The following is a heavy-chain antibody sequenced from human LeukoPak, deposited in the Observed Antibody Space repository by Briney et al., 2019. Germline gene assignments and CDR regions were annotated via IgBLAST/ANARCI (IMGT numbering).Heavy chain of an antibody. CDR2: IWYDGSNK. V-gene: IGHV3-33*01. CDR3: VMFGSYYYGMDV. CDR1: GFTFSSYG. J-gene: IGHJ6*02. D-gene: IGHD3-10*02. Sequence: GRSLRLSCAASGFTFSSYGMHWVRQAPGKGLEWVAVIWYDGSNKYYADSVKGRFTISRDNSKNTLYLQMNCLRAEDTAVYYCVMFGSYYYGMDVWGQGTTVTVSS.